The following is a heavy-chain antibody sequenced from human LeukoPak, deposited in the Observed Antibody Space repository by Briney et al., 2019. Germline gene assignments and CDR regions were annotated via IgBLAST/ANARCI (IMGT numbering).Heavy chain of an antibody. CDR3: ARDLARYCSGGSCYGVDY. D-gene: IGHD2-15*01. J-gene: IGHJ4*02. CDR2: IIPILGIA. CDR1: GGTFSSYA. Sequence: SVKVSCKASGGTFSSYAISWVRQAPGQGLEWMGRIIPILGIANYAQKLQGRVTMTTDTSTSTAYMELRSLRSDDTAVYYCARDLARYCSGGSCYGVDYWGQGTLVTVSS. V-gene: IGHV1-69*04.